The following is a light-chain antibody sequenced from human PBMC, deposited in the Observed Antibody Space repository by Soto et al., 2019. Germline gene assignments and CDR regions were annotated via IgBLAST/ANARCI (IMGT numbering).Light chain of an antibody. CDR2: DNN. J-gene: IGLJ2*01. V-gene: IGLV1-51*01. Sequence: QSVLTQPPSVSAAPGQKVTISCSGSSSNIGNNYVSWYQQLPGTAPKLIIYDNNLRPSGIPDRFSGSKSGTSATLGITGLQTGDEADYYCGTWDSSLSVALFGGGTKVTVL. CDR3: GTWDSSLSVAL. CDR1: SSNIGNNY.